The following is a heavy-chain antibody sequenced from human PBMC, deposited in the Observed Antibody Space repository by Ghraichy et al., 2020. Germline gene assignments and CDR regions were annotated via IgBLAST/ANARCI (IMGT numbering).Heavy chain of an antibody. CDR2: ISGSGGST. V-gene: IGHV3-23*01. Sequence: GSLRLSCAASGFTFSSYAMSWVRQAPGKGLEWVSAISGSGGSTYYADSVKGRFTISRDNSKNTLYLQMNSLRAEDRAVYYCAKSDYYDSSGYYSKPDFLDYWGQGTLVTVSS. J-gene: IGHJ4*02. CDR3: AKSDYYDSSGYYSKPDFLDY. D-gene: IGHD3-22*01. CDR1: GFTFSSYA.